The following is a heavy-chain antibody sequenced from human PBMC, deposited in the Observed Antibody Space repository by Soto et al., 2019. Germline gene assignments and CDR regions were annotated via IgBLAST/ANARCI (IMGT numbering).Heavy chain of an antibody. CDR3: ARKPYSHYYGMDV. V-gene: IGHV1-18*01. Sequence: VKVSCKASGYIFSDYGINWVRLAPGQGLEWMGWIIPYNDNTKYAENFQGRVTLTTDTSTNTVYMELRSLTPDDTGVYFCARKPYSHYYGMDVWGQGTSVTVSS. CDR2: IIPYNDNT. J-gene: IGHJ6*02. CDR1: GYIFSDYG. D-gene: IGHD2-21*01.